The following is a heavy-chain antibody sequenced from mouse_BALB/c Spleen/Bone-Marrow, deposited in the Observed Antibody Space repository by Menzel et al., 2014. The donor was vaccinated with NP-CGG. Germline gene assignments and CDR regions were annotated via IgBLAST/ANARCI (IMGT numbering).Heavy chain of an antibody. CDR1: GFDFSRYW. Sequence: EVQVEESGGGLVQPGGSLKLSCAASGFDFSRYWMSWVRQAPGKGLEWIGEINPDSSTINYTPSLKDKFIISRDNAKNTLYLQMSKVRSEDTALYYCARQGYYGKGDYWGQGTTLTVSS. V-gene: IGHV4-1*02. CDR2: INPDSSTI. CDR3: ARQGYYGKGDY. J-gene: IGHJ2*01. D-gene: IGHD2-1*01.